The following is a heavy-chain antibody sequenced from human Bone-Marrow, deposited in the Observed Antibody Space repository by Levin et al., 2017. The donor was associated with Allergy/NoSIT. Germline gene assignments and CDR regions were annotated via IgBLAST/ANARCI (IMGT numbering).Heavy chain of an antibody. CDR2: IWYDGSEK. CDR3: ARRLVPAGQSYYGMDG. Sequence: PGGSLRLSCVASGFTFRSFGIHWVRQAPGKGLEWVAIIWYDGSEKYYAGSVKGRFTISRDNSRNTLYLQMDDLRAEDTAVYYCARRLVPAGQSYYGMDGWGQGTTVIVSS. D-gene: IGHD6-6*01. CDR1: GFTFRSFG. J-gene: IGHJ6*02. V-gene: IGHV3-33*03.